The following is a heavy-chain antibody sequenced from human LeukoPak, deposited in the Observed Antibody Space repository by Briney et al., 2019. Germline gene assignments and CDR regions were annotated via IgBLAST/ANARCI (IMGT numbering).Heavy chain of an antibody. J-gene: IGHJ5*02. V-gene: IGHV3-73*01. CDR3: TRDRGTYNWLDP. CDR1: GFTLSDSA. Sequence: PGGSLRLSCAASGFTLSDSAIHWVRQASGKGLEWVGLIDRPAKSYATAYGASVGGRFTTSRDDSKNTAYLQMDSLKTEDTALYYCTRDRGTYNWLDPWGQGTLVTVSS. CDR2: IDRPAKSYAT. D-gene: IGHD1-26*01.